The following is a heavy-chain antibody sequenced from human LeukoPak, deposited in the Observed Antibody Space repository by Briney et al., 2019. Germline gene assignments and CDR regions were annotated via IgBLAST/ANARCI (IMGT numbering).Heavy chain of an antibody. J-gene: IGHJ4*02. D-gene: IGHD3-9*01. V-gene: IGHV1-69*02. CDR3: ASSPAVLTGYYSPFDY. Sequence: SVKVSCKASGGTFSSYTISWVRQAPGQGLEWMGRIIPIPGIASYAQKFQGRVTITADKSTSTAYMELSSLRSEDTAVYYCASSPAVLTGYYSPFDYWGQGTLVTVSS. CDR1: GGTFSSYT. CDR2: IIPIPGIA.